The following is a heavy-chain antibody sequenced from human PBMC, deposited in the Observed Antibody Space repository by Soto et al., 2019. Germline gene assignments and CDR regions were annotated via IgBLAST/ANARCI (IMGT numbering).Heavy chain of an antibody. D-gene: IGHD2-15*01. V-gene: IGHV1-2*04. Sequence: GASVKFSCKASGYTFTGYYMHWVRQAPGQVLECMVWINPNSGFTNYXXKFQGWVXXTRDTSISTAXMELSXLRSDDTAVYYCARSPERAAAVDYWGQGTLVTVSS. CDR3: ARSPERAAAVDY. CDR1: GYTFTGYY. CDR2: INPNSGFT. J-gene: IGHJ4*02.